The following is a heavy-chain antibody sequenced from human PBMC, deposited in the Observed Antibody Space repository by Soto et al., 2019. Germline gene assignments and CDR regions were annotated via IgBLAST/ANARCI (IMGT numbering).Heavy chain of an antibody. V-gene: IGHV1-69*13. Sequence: GASVKVSCKASGGTFSCYAISWVRQAPGQGLEWMGGIIPIFGTANYAQKFQGRVTITADESTSTAYMELSSLRSEDTAVYHCARVGYCSGGSCYSGAFDIWGQGTMVTVSS. D-gene: IGHD2-15*01. CDR1: GGTFSCYA. J-gene: IGHJ3*02. CDR2: IIPIFGTA. CDR3: ARVGYCSGGSCYSGAFDI.